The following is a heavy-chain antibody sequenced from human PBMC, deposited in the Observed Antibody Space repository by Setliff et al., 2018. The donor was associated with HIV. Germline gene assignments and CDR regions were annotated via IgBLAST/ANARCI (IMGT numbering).Heavy chain of an antibody. CDR3: VTSPGSFTSVDETEAGDY. CDR1: GYTFTGYY. CDR2: INPNSGGT. Sequence: ASVKVSCKASGYTFTGYYMHWVRQAPGQGLEWMGWINPNSGGTNYAQKFLGRVTMTRDTSTNTAFMELRRLNSDDTATYFCVTSPGSFTSVDETEAGDYWGQGTLVTVSS. D-gene: IGHD6-25*01. J-gene: IGHJ4*02. V-gene: IGHV1-2*02.